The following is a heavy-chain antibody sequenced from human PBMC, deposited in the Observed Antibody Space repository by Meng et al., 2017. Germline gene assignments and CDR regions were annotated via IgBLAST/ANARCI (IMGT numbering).Heavy chain of an antibody. J-gene: IGHJ4*02. CDR3: ARGRGSWGY. CDR1: GGSFSGYY. D-gene: IGHD3-16*01. CDR2: INHSGSN. Sequence: VQLQQLGAGLLHPSELLSLTCVVYGGSFSGYYWSWIRQPPGKGLEWIGEINHSGSNNYNPSLKSRVTISVDTSKNQFSLKLSSVTAADTAVYYCARGRGSWGYWGQGTLVTVSS. V-gene: IGHV4-34*01.